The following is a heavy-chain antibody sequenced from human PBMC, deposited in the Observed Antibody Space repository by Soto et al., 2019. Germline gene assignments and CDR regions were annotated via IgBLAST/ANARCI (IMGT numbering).Heavy chain of an antibody. CDR3: ARCSPLVYGNPFDH. V-gene: IGHV4-39*01. Sequence: TSETLSLTCTVSGGSISSNSYYWDWIRQPPGKGLDWIGSIYHRGSTYYNPSLKSRVAISVDPSTNQFSLTLTSVTAADTAVYYCARCSPLVYGNPFDHWGQGTLVTVSS. D-gene: IGHD3-10*01. J-gene: IGHJ5*02. CDR1: GGSISSNSYY. CDR2: IYHRGST.